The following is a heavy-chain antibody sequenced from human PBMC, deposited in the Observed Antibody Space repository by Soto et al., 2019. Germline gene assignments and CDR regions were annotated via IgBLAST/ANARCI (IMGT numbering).Heavy chain of an antibody. CDR3: ARVLYGSGSYYPKPRYYYYGMDV. D-gene: IGHD3-10*01. Sequence: SVKVSCKASGGTFSSYAISWVRQAPGQGLEWMGGIIPIFGTANYAQKFQGRVTITADKSTSTAYMELSSLRSEDTAVYYCARVLYGSGSYYPKPRYYYYGMDVCGQGPTVTVYS. V-gene: IGHV1-69*06. CDR2: IIPIFGTA. CDR1: GGTFSSYA. J-gene: IGHJ6*02.